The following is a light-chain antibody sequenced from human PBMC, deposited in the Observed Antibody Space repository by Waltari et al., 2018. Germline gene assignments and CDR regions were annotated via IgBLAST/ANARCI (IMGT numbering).Light chain of an antibody. V-gene: IGKV3-11*02. CDR2: EAS. Sequence: EIVLTQSPATLSLSPGERVTLSCRASQSVNRSLGWFLQKPGQAPKLLIYEASNRAPGLPGRFSGSGFGRDFTLTISSLEPEDFGVYYCQQRSVWPVTFGGGTKLEI. CDR3: QQRSVWPVT. J-gene: IGKJ4*01. CDR1: QSVNRS.